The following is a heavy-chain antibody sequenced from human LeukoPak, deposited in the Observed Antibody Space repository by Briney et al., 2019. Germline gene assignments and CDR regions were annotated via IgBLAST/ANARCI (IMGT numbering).Heavy chain of an antibody. D-gene: IGHD3-22*01. CDR2: IYYSGST. CDR1: GGSISSSSYY. Sequence: SETLSLTCTVSGGSISSSSYYWGWIRQPPGKGLEWIGSIYYSGSTYYNPSLKSRVTISVDTSKNQFSLKLSSVTAADTAVYYCARQARGDSSGYYYAPFDYWGQGTLVTVSS. V-gene: IGHV4-39*01. CDR3: ARQARGDSSGYYYAPFDY. J-gene: IGHJ4*02.